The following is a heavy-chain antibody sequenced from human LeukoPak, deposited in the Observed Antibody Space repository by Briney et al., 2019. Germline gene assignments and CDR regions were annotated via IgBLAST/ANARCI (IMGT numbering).Heavy chain of an antibody. CDR3: ARVLLRYSFDY. Sequence: PSETLSLTCTVSGGSISSYFWSWIRQPPGKGLEWIGYIYYSGSTNYNPSLKSRVTISVDTSKNQFSLKLTSVTAADTAVYYCARVLLRYSFDYWDQGTLVTVSS. J-gene: IGHJ4*02. CDR1: GGSISSYF. V-gene: IGHV4-59*01. CDR2: IYYSGST.